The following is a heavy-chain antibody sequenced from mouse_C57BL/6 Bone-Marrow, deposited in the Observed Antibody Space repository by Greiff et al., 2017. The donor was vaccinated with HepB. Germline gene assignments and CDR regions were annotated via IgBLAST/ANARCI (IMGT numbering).Heavy chain of an antibody. V-gene: IGHV5-17*01. CDR2: ISSGSSTI. CDR1: GFTFSDYG. CDR3: ARLYYDYGYAMDY. D-gene: IGHD2-4*01. J-gene: IGHJ4*01. Sequence: EVQLVESGGGLVKPGGSLKLSCAASGFTFSDYGMHWVRQAPEKGLEWVAYISSGSSTIYYADTVKGRFTISRDNAKNTLFLQMTSLRSEDTAMYYCARLYYDYGYAMDYWGQGTSVTVSS.